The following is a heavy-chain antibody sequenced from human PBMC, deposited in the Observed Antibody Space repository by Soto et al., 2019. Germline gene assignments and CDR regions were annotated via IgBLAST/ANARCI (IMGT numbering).Heavy chain of an antibody. CDR3: ARARAPLCFGESTYGMDV. CDR1: GYTFTSYD. Sequence: ASVKVSCTASGYTFTSYDINWVRQATGQGLEWMGWINPNSGNTGYAQKFQSRVTMTRNTSISTAYMELSSLRSEDTAVYYCARARAPLCFGESTYGMDVLCQGTALPIS. J-gene: IGHJ6*02. V-gene: IGHV1-8*01. CDR2: INPNSGNT. D-gene: IGHD3-10*01.